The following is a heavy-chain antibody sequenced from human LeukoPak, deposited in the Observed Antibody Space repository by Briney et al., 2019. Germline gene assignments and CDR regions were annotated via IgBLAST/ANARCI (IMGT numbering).Heavy chain of an antibody. CDR2: IKQDGSEK. D-gene: IGHD1-1*01. J-gene: IGHJ4*02. CDR1: GFTFSSYW. CDR3: ARVGWDDYYFDY. V-gene: IGHV3-7*03. Sequence: GGSLRLSCAASGFTFSSYWVSWVRQAPGKGLEWVANIKQDGSEKYYVDSVKGRFTISRDNAKNSLYLQMNSLRAEDTAVYYCARVGWDDYYFDYWGQGTLVTVSS.